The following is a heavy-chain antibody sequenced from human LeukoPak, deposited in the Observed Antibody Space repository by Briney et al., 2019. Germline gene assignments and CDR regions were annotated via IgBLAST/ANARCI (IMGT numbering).Heavy chain of an antibody. CDR2: IYYSGST. CDR1: GGSISSYY. D-gene: IGHD3-10*01. J-gene: IGHJ5*02. Sequence: SETLSLTCTVSGGSISSYYWSWIRQPPGKGLEWIGYIYYSGSTNYNPSLKSRVTISVDTSKNQFSLKLSSVTAADTAVYYCANYGSGSYRFDPWGQGTLVTVSS. V-gene: IGHV4-59*12. CDR3: ANYGSGSYRFDP.